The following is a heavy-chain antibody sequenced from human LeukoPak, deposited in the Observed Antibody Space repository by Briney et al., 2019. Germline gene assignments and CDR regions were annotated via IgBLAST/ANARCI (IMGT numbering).Heavy chain of an antibody. J-gene: IGHJ4*02. Sequence: GGTLRLSCAASGVTFSSYAMSWVRQPPGKGLEWVSTICNSGGSTFYAESVKGRFTTSRDNNENTLYLQMHSVRVEDTSVYYCARAGQVTGRRNLWGHCDYWGQGTLVTVSS. CDR3: ARAGQVTGRRNLWGHCDY. D-gene: IGHD1-14*01. CDR1: GVTFSSYA. V-gene: IGHV3-23*01. CDR2: ICNSGGST.